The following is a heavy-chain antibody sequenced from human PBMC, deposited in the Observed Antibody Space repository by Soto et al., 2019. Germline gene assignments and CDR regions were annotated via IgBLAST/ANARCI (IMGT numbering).Heavy chain of an antibody. D-gene: IGHD3-3*01. Sequence: SETLSLTCAVSGGSISGSYYYWGWLRQSPGKGPEWIGSVFYTGFTSYNPSLKSRVTMSVDTSKNQFSLKLSSVTAADTAVYYCARDRYDFWSGYQNWFDPWGQGTLVTVSS. CDR3: ARDRYDFWSGYQNWFDP. CDR1: GGSISGSYYY. J-gene: IGHJ5*02. CDR2: VFYTGFT. V-gene: IGHV4-39*07.